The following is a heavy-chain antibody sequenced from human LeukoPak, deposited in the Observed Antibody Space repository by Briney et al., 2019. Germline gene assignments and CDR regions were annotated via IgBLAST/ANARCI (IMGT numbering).Heavy chain of an antibody. CDR2: ISAYNGNT. J-gene: IGHJ3*02. CDR1: GYTFTSYG. CDR3: ARVPPYSSGWYGVQAFDI. V-gene: IGHV1-18*04. D-gene: IGHD6-19*01. Sequence: ASVKVSCKASGYTFTSYGISWVRQAPGQGLEWMGWISAYNGNTNYAQKLQGRVTMTTDTSTSTAYMELRSLRSDDTAVYYCARVPPYSSGWYGVQAFDIWGQGTMVTVSS.